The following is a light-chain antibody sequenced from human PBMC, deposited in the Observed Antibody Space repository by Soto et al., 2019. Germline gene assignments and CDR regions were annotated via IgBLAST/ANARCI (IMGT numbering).Light chain of an antibody. J-gene: IGLJ1*01. Sequence: SVLTQPRSVCGYPGQSVTISCTGASSDVGGYNYVSWYQQHPGKAPKLMIYDVSKRPSGVPDRFSGSKSGNTASLTISGLQTEDEADYYCCSYAGRYTYVFGSGTKVTVL. CDR1: SSDVGGYNY. CDR3: CSYAGRYTYV. CDR2: DVS. V-gene: IGLV2-11*01.